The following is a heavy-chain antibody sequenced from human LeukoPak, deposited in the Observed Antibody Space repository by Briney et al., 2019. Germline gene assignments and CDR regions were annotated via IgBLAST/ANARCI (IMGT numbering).Heavy chain of an antibody. CDR1: GFTFSTYW. Sequence: GGSLRLSCAASGFTFSTYWMSWVRQAPGKGLEWVANIKRDGSEKYCMDSVKGRFTISRDNAKNSLYLQMNSLRAEDTAIYYCAREARGNYAPGLDYWGQGTLVTVSS. D-gene: IGHD1-7*01. CDR2: IKRDGSEK. V-gene: IGHV3-7*01. J-gene: IGHJ4*02. CDR3: AREARGNYAPGLDY.